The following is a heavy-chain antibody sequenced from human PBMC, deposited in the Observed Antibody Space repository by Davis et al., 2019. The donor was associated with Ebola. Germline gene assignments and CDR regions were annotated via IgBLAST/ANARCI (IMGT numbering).Heavy chain of an antibody. V-gene: IGHV4-59*11. Sequence: ESLKISCSVSGVSFSGHYWSWIRQSPEKGLEWIGYVYDGEYTSYNPSLRSRATMSVDKTRNEFSLRVTSVTTADTALYYCVGDWGYYGSGDYPFDFWGQGILVTVSS. CDR1: GVSFSGHY. CDR3: VGDWGYYGSGDYPFDF. CDR2: VYDGEYT. D-gene: IGHD3-10*01. J-gene: IGHJ4*02.